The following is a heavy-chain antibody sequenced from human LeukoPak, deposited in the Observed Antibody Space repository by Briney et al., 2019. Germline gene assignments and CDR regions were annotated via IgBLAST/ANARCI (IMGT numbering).Heavy chain of an antibody. CDR2: MNPNSGNT. CDR1: GYTFTSYD. CDR3: ARGLRKSTSQPFDP. D-gene: IGHD2-2*01. Sequence: AASVKVSCKASGYTFTSYDINWVRQATGQGLEWMGWMNPNSGNTGYAQKFQGRVTMTRNTSISTAYMELSSLRSEDTAVYYCARGLRKSTSQPFDPWGQGTLVTVSS. V-gene: IGHV1-8*01. J-gene: IGHJ5*02.